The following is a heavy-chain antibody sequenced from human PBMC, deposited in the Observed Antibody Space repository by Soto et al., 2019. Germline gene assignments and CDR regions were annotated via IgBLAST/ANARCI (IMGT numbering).Heavy chain of an antibody. CDR1: GGSISSGGYY. CDR3: ARGMGLTGAFDY. J-gene: IGHJ4*02. V-gene: IGHV4-31*03. Sequence: SETLSLTCTVSGGSISSGGYYWSWIRQHPGKGLEWIGYIYYSGSTYYNPSLKSRVTISVDTSKNQFSLKLSSVTAADTAVYYCARGMGLTGAFDYWGQGTLVTVSS. D-gene: IGHD7-27*01. CDR2: IYYSGST.